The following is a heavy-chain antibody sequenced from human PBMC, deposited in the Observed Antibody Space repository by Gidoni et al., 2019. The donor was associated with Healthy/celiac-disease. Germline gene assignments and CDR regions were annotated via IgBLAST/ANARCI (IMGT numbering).Heavy chain of an antibody. CDR3: ARGCTNGVCYTENNWFDP. Sequence: QVQLVQSGAEVKKPGSSVKVSCKASGGTFSSYAIRWVRQAPGQGLEWMGGIIPIFGTANYAQKFKGRVTITADKSTSTAYMELSSLRSEDTAVYYCARGCTNGVCYTENNWFDPWGQGTLVTVSS. CDR1: GGTFSSYA. V-gene: IGHV1-69*06. D-gene: IGHD2-8*01. CDR2: IIPIFGTA. J-gene: IGHJ5*02.